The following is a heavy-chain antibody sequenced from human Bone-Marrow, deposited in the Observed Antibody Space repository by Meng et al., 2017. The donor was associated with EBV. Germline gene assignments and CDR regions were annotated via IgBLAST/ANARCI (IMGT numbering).Heavy chain of an antibody. J-gene: IGHJ4*02. D-gene: IGHD3-9*01. Sequence: VQVKGWGPGLVMPSATLSLPRAVCGGSIGRSNWWSWVRQAPGKGLEGIGEIYHSGSTNYTPSLKIRVTIAVDKSKNQFSLKLSSVTAADTAVYDCARTDWYAGLILGGWGQGTLVTVSS. CDR3: ARTDWYAGLILGG. CDR2: IYHSGST. V-gene: IGHV4-4*02. CDR1: GGSIGRSNW.